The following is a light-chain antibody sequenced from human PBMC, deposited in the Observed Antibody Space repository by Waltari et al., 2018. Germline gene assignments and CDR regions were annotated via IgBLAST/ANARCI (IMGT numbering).Light chain of an antibody. CDR1: QSVSSN. V-gene: IGKV3D-15*01. CDR2: GAS. Sequence: EVVMTQSPATLSVSPGDRATLSCRASQSVSSNLAWYQQKPGQAPRLLIYGASTRATRIPARFSGNGSAEAVTFTLSGLGSEVFAVYYCQQYNNWPPLFTFGPGTKVDMK. J-gene: IGKJ3*01. CDR3: QQYNNWPPLFT.